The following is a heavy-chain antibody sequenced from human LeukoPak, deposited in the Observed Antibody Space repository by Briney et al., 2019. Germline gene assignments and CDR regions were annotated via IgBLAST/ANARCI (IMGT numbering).Heavy chain of an antibody. CDR3: ARDQRADSSGLPGAFDI. D-gene: IGHD6-19*01. CDR2: ISWNSGSI. CDR1: GFTFDDYA. V-gene: IGHV3-9*03. Sequence: PGGSLRLSCAASGFTFDDYAMHWVRQAPGKGLEWVSGISWNSGSIGYADSVKGRFTISRDNSKNTLYLQMGSLRAEDMAVYYCARDQRADSSGLPGAFDIWGQGTMVTVSS. J-gene: IGHJ3*02.